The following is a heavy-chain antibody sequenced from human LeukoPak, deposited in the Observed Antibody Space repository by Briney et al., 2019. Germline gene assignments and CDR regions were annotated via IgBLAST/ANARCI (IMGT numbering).Heavy chain of an antibody. CDR1: GFTFSSYG. CDR2: ISYDGSNK. CDR3: AKVGKHQEFDY. D-gene: IGHD1-26*01. V-gene: IGHV3-30*18. J-gene: IGHJ4*02. Sequence: GRSLRLSCAASGFTFSSYGMHWVRQAPGKGLEWVAVISYDGSNKYYADSVKGRFTISRDNSKNTLYLQMNSLRAEDTAVYYCAKVGKHQEFDYWGQGTLVTVSS.